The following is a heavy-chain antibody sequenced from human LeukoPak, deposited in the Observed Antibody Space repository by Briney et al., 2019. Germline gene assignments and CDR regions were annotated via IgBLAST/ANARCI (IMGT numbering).Heavy chain of an antibody. CDR3: ARDNTVTKAFDY. Sequence: SETLSLTCTVSGGSISSYYWSWIRQPPGKGLEWIGYIYYSGSTNYNPSLKSRVTISVDTSKNQFSLKLSSVTAADTAVYYCARDNTVTKAFDYWGQGTLVTVSS. CDR2: IYYSGST. V-gene: IGHV4-59*12. CDR1: GGSISSYY. D-gene: IGHD4-17*01. J-gene: IGHJ4*02.